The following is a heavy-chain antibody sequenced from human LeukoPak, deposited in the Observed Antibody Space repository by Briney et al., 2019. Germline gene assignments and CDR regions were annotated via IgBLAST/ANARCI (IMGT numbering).Heavy chain of an antibody. CDR2: IRYDGSDK. Sequence: PGGSLRLSCAASGFTFSRYGMHWVRQAPGKGLEWVAFIRYDGSDKSYADSVKGRFTISRDNSKNTLYLQMNSLRAEDTAMYYCAKIGAVAGHFTYRVQGTLVTVSS. CDR3: AKIGAVAGHFTY. D-gene: IGHD6-19*01. V-gene: IGHV3-30*02. CDR1: GFTFSRYG. J-gene: IGHJ4*02.